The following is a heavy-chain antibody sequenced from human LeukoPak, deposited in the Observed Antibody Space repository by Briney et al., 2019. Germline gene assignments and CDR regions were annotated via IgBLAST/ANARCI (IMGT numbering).Heavy chain of an antibody. V-gene: IGHV3-21*01. CDR1: GFTFSSYS. CDR2: ISSSSSYI. CDR3: ARGGRNWFDP. J-gene: IGHJ5*02. D-gene: IGHD1-26*01. Sequence: GALRLSCAASGFTFSSYSMNWVRQAPGKGLEWVSSISSSSSYIYYADSVKGRFTISRDNAKNSLYLQMNSLRAEDTAVYYCARGGRNWFDPWGQGTLVTVSS.